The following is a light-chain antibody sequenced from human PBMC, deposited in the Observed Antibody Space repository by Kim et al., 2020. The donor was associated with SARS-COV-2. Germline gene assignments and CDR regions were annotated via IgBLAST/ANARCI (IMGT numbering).Light chain of an antibody. CDR2: GKY. Sequence: ALGQTVRLTCQGDSLRNYYATWYQQRPGQAPTLVLYGKYDRPSGIPDRFSGSASGNTASLTITGAQAEDEADYYCNSRDSSGDHVVFGGGTQLTVL. CDR1: SLRNYY. J-gene: IGLJ3*02. V-gene: IGLV3-19*01. CDR3: NSRDSSGDHVV.